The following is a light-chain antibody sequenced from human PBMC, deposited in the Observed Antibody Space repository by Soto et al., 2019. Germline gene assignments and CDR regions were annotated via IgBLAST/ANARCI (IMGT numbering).Light chain of an antibody. CDR3: QHYKDYSWT. CDR1: QGISLW. J-gene: IGKJ1*01. CDR2: KTS. V-gene: IGKV1-5*03. Sequence: DIHMTQSPSPLPALEGAGATIICRASQGISLWVAWYQQKPGRAPNLLLYKTSSLETGVPSRFSGSGSGTEFTLTISSLQPDDFATYYCQHYKDYSWTFGQGTKVEVK.